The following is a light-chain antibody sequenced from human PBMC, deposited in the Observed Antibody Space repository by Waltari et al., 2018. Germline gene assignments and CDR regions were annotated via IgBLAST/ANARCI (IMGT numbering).Light chain of an antibody. V-gene: IGKV3-20*01. CDR1: QSVSSSY. Sequence: EIVLTQSPGTLSLSTGERATLSCRASQSVSSSYLAWYQQKPGQAPRRLIYGASSSATGIPDRFSGSGSGTDFTLTISRLEPEDFAVYYCQQYGSSPPLLTFGGGTKVEIK. CDR2: GAS. CDR3: QQYGSSPPLLT. J-gene: IGKJ4*01.